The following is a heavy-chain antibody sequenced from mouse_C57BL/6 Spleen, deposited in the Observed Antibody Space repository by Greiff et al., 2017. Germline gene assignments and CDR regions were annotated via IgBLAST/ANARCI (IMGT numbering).Heavy chain of an antibody. J-gene: IGHJ4*01. CDR1: GFSLTSYG. V-gene: IGHV2-9*01. D-gene: IGHD2-4*01. CDR2: IWGGGST. CDR3: AKHLNDDYDVGYAMDY. Sequence: VKLLESGPGLVAPSQSLSITCTVSGFSLTSYGVDWVRQPPGKGLEWLGVIWGGGSTNYNSALMSRLSISKDNSKGQVFLKMNSLQTDDTAMYYCAKHLNDDYDVGYAMDYWGQGTSVTVSS.